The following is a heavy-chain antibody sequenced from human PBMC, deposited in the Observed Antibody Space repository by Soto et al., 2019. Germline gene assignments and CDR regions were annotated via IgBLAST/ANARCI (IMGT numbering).Heavy chain of an antibody. V-gene: IGHV1-69*13. Sequence: SVKVSCKASGGTFSSYAISWVRQAPGQGLEWMGGIIPIFGTANYAQKFQGRVTITADESTSTAYMELSSLRSEDTAVYYCASRYYYDSSGYRSLPYYYGMDVWGQGTTVTVSS. CDR2: IIPIFGTA. CDR3: ASRYYYDSSGYRSLPYYYGMDV. CDR1: GGTFSSYA. J-gene: IGHJ6*02. D-gene: IGHD3-22*01.